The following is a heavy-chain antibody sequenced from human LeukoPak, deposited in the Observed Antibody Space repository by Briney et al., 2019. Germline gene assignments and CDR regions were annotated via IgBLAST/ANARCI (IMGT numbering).Heavy chain of an antibody. CDR3: ARDGSRGDDGFDI. J-gene: IGHJ3*02. CDR1: GGSIIISSYY. Sequence: SETLSLTCTVSGGSIIISSYYWGWIRQPPGKGLEWIGSIYYSGSTYYNPSLKSRVTISVDTSKNQFSLKLCSVTAADTAVYYCARDGSRGDDGFDIWGQGTMVTVSS. CDR2: IYYSGST. D-gene: IGHD5-12*01. V-gene: IGHV4-39*07.